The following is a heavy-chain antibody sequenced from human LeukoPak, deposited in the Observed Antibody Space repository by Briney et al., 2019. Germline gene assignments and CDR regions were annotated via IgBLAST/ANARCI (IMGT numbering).Heavy chain of an antibody. CDR1: GFIFSSYA. J-gene: IGHJ6*04. Sequence: GGSLRLSCSASGFIFSSYAMHWVRQAPGKGLEYVSAISSNGGSTYYADSVKGRFTISRDNSKNTLYLQMSSLRAEDTAVYYCVKGGRGAAIKNGMDVWGKGTTVTVSS. CDR2: ISSNGGST. CDR3: VKGGRGAAIKNGMDV. V-gene: IGHV3-64D*06. D-gene: IGHD2-2*01.